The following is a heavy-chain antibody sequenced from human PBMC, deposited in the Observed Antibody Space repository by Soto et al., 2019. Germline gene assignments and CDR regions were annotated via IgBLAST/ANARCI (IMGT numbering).Heavy chain of an antibody. CDR1: GFTFSSYS. D-gene: IGHD6-13*01. V-gene: IGHV3-21*01. CDR2: ISSSSSYI. Sequence: SGGSLRLSCAASGFTFSSYSMNWVRQAPGEGLEWVSSISSSSSYIYYADSVKGRFTISRDNAKNSLYLQMNSLRAEDTAVYYCARAARYSSSWYYYYYGMDVWGQGTTVTVSS. J-gene: IGHJ6*02. CDR3: ARAARYSSSWYYYYYGMDV.